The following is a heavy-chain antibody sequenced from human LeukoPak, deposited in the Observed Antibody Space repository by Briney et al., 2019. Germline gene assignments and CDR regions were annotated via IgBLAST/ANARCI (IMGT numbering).Heavy chain of an antibody. CDR1: GYTFTSHS. D-gene: IGHD2-2*01. Sequence: ASVKVSCKASGYTFTSHSISWVRQAPGQGLEWMGWISAYNGDTKYAQKTQGRVTMTTDASTNTAYMELRSLRSDDTAVYYCTRDHCSYINCYEDYYYGMDVWGQGTTVTVSS. CDR2: ISAYNGDT. V-gene: IGHV1-18*01. CDR3: TRDHCSYINCYEDYYYGMDV. J-gene: IGHJ6*02.